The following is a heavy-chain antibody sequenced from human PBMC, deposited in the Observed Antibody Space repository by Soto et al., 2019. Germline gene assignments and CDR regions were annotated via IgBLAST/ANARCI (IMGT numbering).Heavy chain of an antibody. Sequence: PGGSLRLSCAASGFTLSSYWMSWVRQAPGKGLEWVANIKQDGSEKYYVDSVKGRFTISRDNAKNSLYLQMNSLRAEDTAVYYCARATTFNGDQDAFDIWGQGTMVTVSS. D-gene: IGHD4-17*01. CDR1: GFTLSSYW. CDR3: ARATTFNGDQDAFDI. CDR2: IKQDGSEK. V-gene: IGHV3-7*03. J-gene: IGHJ3*02.